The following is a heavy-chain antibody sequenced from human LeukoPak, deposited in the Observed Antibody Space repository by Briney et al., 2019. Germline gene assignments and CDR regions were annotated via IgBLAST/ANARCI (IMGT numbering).Heavy chain of an antibody. J-gene: IGHJ4*02. V-gene: IGHV3-23*01. CDR3: AKDQWDWAMAPTDY. Sequence: GGSLRLSCAASGFTFSSYGMSWVRQAPGKGLEWVSAISGSGGSTYYADSVKGRFTISRDNSKNTLYLQMNSLRAEDTAVYYCAKDQWDWAMAPTDYWGQGTLVTVSS. CDR1: GFTFSSYG. D-gene: IGHD3/OR15-3a*01. CDR2: ISGSGGST.